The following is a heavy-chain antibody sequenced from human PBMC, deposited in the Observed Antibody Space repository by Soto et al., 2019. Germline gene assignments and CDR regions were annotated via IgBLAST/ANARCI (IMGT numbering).Heavy chain of an antibody. CDR2: IYYSGST. V-gene: IGHV4-39*01. Sequence: SETLSLTCTVSGGSISGSGYYWGWIRQPPGKGLEWIGSIYYSGSTYYNPSLKSRVTISVDTSKNQFSLKLSSVTAADTAVYYCPRVEVDYYYYGMDVWGQGTTVTVSS. J-gene: IGHJ6*02. CDR3: PRVEVDYYYYGMDV. CDR1: GGSISGSGYY.